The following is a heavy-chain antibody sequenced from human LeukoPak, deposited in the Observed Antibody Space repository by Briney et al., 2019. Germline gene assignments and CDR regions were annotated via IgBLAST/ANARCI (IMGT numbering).Heavy chain of an antibody. J-gene: IGHJ6*02. D-gene: IGHD3-10*01. V-gene: IGHV3-74*01. Sequence: PGGSLRLSCAASGFTFSSCWMHWVRQAPGKGLVWVSRINSDGSSTSYADSVKGRFTISRDNAKNTLYLQMNSLRAEDTAVYYCARDGMVRGVMTAPPAYYYYYYGMDVWGQGTTVTVSS. CDR1: GFTFSSCW. CDR3: ARDGMVRGVMTAPPAYYYYYYGMDV. CDR2: INSDGSST.